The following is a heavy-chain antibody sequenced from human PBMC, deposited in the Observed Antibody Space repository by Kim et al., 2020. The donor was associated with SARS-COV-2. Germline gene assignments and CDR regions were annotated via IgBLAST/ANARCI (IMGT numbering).Heavy chain of an antibody. CDR2: ISYDGSNK. CDR1: GFTFSSYG. D-gene: IGHD3-22*01. J-gene: IGHJ4*02. V-gene: IGHV3-30*18. Sequence: GGSLRLSCAASGFTFSSYGMHWVRQAPGKGLEWVAVISYDGSNKYYADSVKGRFTISRDNSKNTLYLQMNSLRAEDTAVYYCAKENYYDSSGYCDYWGQGTLVTVSS. CDR3: AKENYYDSSGYCDY.